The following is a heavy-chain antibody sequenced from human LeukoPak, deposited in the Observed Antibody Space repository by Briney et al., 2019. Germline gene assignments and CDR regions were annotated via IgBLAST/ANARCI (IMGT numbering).Heavy chain of an antibody. CDR2: ITSSSSYI. CDR1: RFTFSSYG. CDR3: ARRAWEQQLVED. J-gene: IGHJ4*02. D-gene: IGHD6-13*01. V-gene: IGHV3-21*01. Sequence: PGGSLRLSCAASRFTFSSYGMNWVRQAPGKGLEWVSSITSSSSYIYYADSVKGRFTISRDNAKNSLYLQMNSLRAEDTAVYYCARRAWEQQLVEDWGQGTLVTVSS.